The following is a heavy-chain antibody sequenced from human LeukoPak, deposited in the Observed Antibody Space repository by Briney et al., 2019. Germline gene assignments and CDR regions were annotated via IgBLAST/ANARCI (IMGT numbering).Heavy chain of an antibody. CDR3: ARGGAGLDY. CDR2: IYYSGST. Sequence: PSETLSLTCTVSGGYISSYYWSWIRQPPGKGLEWIGYIYYSGSTNYNPSLKSRVTISVDTSKNQFSLKLSSVTAADTAVYYCARGGAGLDYWGQGTLVTVSS. D-gene: IGHD1-26*01. V-gene: IGHV4-59*01. CDR1: GGYISSYY. J-gene: IGHJ4*02.